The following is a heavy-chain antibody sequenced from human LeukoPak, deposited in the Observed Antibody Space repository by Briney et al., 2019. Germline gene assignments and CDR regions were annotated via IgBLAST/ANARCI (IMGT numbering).Heavy chain of an antibody. CDR1: GFTFDDYT. Sequence: HPGGSLRLSCAASGFTFDDYTMHWVRQAPGKGLEWVSGISWNSGSIAYADSVKGRFTISRDNAKNSLYLQTNSLRAEDTAVYYCAREFEFLEWLLLIDDLYYFDYWGQGTLVTVSS. D-gene: IGHD3-3*01. V-gene: IGHV3-9*01. CDR2: ISWNSGSI. CDR3: AREFEFLEWLLLIDDLYYFDY. J-gene: IGHJ4*02.